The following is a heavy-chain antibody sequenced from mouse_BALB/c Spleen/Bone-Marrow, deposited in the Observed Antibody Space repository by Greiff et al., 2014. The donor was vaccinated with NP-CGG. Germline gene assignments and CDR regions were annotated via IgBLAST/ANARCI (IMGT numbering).Heavy chain of an antibody. CDR3: ARMYFDY. V-gene: IGHV5-17*02. Sequence: DVKLQESGGGLVQPGGSRKLSCAASGFTFSSFGMHWVRQAPEKGLEWVAYISSGSSTIYYADTVKGRFTISRDNPKNTLFLQMTSLRSEDTAMYYCARMYFDYWGQGTTLTVSS. J-gene: IGHJ2*01. CDR1: GFTFSSFG. CDR2: ISSGSSTI.